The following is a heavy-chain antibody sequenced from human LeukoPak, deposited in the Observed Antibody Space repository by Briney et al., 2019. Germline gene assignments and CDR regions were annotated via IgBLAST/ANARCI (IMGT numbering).Heavy chain of an antibody. CDR3: ARDATRTGWFDP. J-gene: IGHJ5*02. D-gene: IGHD1-14*01. CDR1: GDSVSSNGAA. CDR2: TYYRSKWST. V-gene: IGHV6-1*01. Sequence: SQTLSLTCAISGDSVSSNGAAWNWIRQSPSRGLEWLGRTYYRSKWSTDYAVSVKSRITINSDTSKNQFSLQLNSMTPEDTVVYYCARDATRTGWFDPWGQGTLVTISA.